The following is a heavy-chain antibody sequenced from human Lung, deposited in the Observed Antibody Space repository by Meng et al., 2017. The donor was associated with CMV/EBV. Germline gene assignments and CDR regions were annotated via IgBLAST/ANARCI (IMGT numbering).Heavy chain of an antibody. Sequence: VELQEAGPGLVKPSQALSLTCPVSGGSIGRGGYYWSWIRQHPGKGLEWIGYIYYTGSTFYNPSLKSRVTISVDTSKNQFSLKLIPATAADTAVYYCAREAGRDGYATPKFDYWGQGTLVTVSS. J-gene: IGHJ4*02. CDR2: IYYTGST. CDR3: AREAGRDGYATPKFDY. CDR1: GGSIGRGGYY. V-gene: IGHV4-31*03. D-gene: IGHD5-24*01.